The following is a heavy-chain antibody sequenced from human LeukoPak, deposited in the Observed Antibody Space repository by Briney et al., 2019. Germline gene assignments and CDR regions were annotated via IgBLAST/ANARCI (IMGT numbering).Heavy chain of an antibody. CDR3: ATAWSRRNTYDAFDI. V-gene: IGHV1-2*06. CDR2: INPNSGGT. D-gene: IGHD3-3*01. J-gene: IGHJ3*02. CDR1: GYTFTGYY. Sequence: ASVKVSCKASGYTFTGYYMHWVRQAPGQGLEWMGPINPNSGGTNYAQKFQGRVTMTRDTSISTAYMELSRLRSDDTAVYYCATAWSRRNTYDAFDIWGEGTMVTVSS.